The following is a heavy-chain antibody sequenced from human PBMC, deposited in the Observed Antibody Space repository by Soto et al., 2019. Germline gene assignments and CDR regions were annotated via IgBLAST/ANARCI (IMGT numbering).Heavy chain of an antibody. J-gene: IGHJ4*02. V-gene: IGHV1-18*01. CDR3: ARGEGYYDRTSAVRAYYFDY. D-gene: IGHD3-22*01. Sequence: VASVKVSCKASGYTFTSYGISWVRQAPEQGLEWMGWISAYNGNTNYAQKLQGRVTMTTDTSASTAYMELSSLRSEDTAVYYCARGEGYYDRTSAVRAYYFDYWGQGTLVTVSS. CDR2: ISAYNGNT. CDR1: GYTFTSYG.